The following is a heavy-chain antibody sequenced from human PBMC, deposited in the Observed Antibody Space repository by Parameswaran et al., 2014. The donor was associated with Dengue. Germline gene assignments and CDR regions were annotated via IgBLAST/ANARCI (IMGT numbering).Heavy chain of an antibody. Sequence: SLKISCAASGFTFSSYGMHWVRQAPGKGLEWVAVIWYDGSNKYYADSVKGRFTISRDNSKNTLYLQMNSLRAEDTAVYYCARDSRTMVRDPFDYWGQGTLVTVSS. V-gene: IGHV3-33*01. CDR3: ARDSRTMVRDPFDY. CDR2: IWYDGSNK. D-gene: IGHD3-10*01. CDR1: GFTFSSYG. J-gene: IGHJ4*02.